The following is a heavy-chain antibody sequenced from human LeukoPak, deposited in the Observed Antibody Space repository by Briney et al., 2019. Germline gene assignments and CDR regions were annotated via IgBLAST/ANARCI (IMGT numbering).Heavy chain of an antibody. CDR3: AKARSPLTMVRGVGTDY. Sequence: GGSLRLSCAASGFTFSSYAMSWVRQAPGKGLEWVSAISGSGGSTYYADSVKGRFTISRDNSKNTLYLQMNSLRAEDTAVYYCAKARSPLTMVRGVGTDYWGQGTLVTVSS. V-gene: IGHV3-23*01. J-gene: IGHJ4*02. CDR2: ISGSGGST. D-gene: IGHD3-10*01. CDR1: GFTFSSYA.